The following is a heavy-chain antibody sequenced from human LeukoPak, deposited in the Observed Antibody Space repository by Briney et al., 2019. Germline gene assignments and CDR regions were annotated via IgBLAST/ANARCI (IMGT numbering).Heavy chain of an antibody. CDR1: GGSISGYY. CDR2: IFYSGST. CDR3: ARGEWDLLFDY. J-gene: IGHJ4*02. D-gene: IGHD1-26*01. V-gene: IGHV4-59*01. Sequence: SETLSLTCTVSGGSISGYYWSWIRQPPGEGLEWIGYIFYSGSTHNNPSLKSRVTISVDTSKSQFSLKLSSVTAADTAVYYCARGEWDLLFDYWGQGTLVTVSS.